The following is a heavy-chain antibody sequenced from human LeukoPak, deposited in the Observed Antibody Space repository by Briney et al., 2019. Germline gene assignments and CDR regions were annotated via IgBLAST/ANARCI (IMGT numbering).Heavy chain of an antibody. Sequence: PGGSLRLSCAASGFTFSSYWMHWVRQAPGKGLVWVARINPDGSSTSYADSVKGRFTISRDNAKNTLYLQMNSLRAEDTAVYYCARGRGKDYYDSSGFGGYWGQGTLVTVSS. CDR3: ARGRGKDYYDSSGFGGY. V-gene: IGHV3-74*01. J-gene: IGHJ4*02. CDR1: GFTFSSYW. CDR2: INPDGSST. D-gene: IGHD3-22*01.